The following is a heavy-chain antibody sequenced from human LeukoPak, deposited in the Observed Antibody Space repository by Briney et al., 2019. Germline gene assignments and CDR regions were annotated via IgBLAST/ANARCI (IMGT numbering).Heavy chain of an antibody. D-gene: IGHD4-11*01. Sequence: PSETLSLTCTVSGYSISSGYYWGWIRQPPGKGLEWIGSIYHSGSTYYNPSLKSRVTISVDTSKNQFSLKLSTVIAADTAVYYCASGAYSYYYMDVWGKGTTVTTSS. CDR3: ASGAYSYYYMDV. V-gene: IGHV4-38-2*02. CDR1: GYSISSGYY. CDR2: IYHSGST. J-gene: IGHJ6*03.